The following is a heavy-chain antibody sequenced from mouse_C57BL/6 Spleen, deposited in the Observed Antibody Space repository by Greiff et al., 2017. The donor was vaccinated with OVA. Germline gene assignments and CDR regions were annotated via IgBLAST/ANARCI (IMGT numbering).Heavy chain of an antibody. CDR2: IWSDGST. Sequence: VQLQQSGPGLVAPSQSLSITCTVSGFSLTSYGVHWVRQPPGKGLEWLVVIWSDGSTTYNSALKSRLSISKDNSKSQVFLKMNSLQTDDTAMYYCARHEHYYGSSPYYAMDYWGQGTSVTVSS. V-gene: IGHV2-6-1*01. CDR3: ARHEHYYGSSPYYAMDY. D-gene: IGHD1-1*01. J-gene: IGHJ4*01. CDR1: GFSLTSYG.